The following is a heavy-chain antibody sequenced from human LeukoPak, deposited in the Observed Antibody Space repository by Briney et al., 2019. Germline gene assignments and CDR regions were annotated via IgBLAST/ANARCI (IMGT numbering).Heavy chain of an antibody. J-gene: IGHJ4*02. Sequence: SETLSLTCTVSGGSISSYYWSWIRQPAGKGLEWIGRIYTSGSTNYNPSLKSRVTMSVDTSKNQFSLKLSSVTAADTAVYYCARGGYCGGVCYPYYFDYWGQGTLVTVSS. CDR1: GGSISSYY. V-gene: IGHV4-4*07. CDR2: IYTSGST. CDR3: ARGGYCGGVCYPYYFDY. D-gene: IGHD2-21*02.